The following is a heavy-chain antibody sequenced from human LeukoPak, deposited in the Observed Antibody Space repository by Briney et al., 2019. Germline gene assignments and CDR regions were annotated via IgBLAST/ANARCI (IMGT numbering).Heavy chain of an antibody. J-gene: IGHJ4*02. Sequence: GGSLRLSCAASGFTFSSYAMSWVRQAPGKGLEWVSAFSGSGGSTYYADSVKGRFTISRDNSKNTLYLQMNSLRAEDTAVYYCAKDRAYSGYDPTFDYWGQGTLVTVSS. D-gene: IGHD5-12*01. CDR1: GFTFSSYA. CDR2: FSGSGGST. V-gene: IGHV3-23*01. CDR3: AKDRAYSGYDPTFDY.